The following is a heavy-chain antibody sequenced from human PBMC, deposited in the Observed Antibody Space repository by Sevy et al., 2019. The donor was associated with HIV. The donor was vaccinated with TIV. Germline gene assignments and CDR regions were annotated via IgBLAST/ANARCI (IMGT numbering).Heavy chain of an antibody. D-gene: IGHD6-13*01. J-gene: IGHJ4*02. Sequence: SETLSLTCTVSGGSISSSSYYWGWIRQPPGRGLEWIGSIYYSGSTYYNPSLKSRVTISVDTSKNQFSLKLSSVTAADMAVYYCASQGVFGGYWGQGTLVTVSS. CDR2: IYYSGST. V-gene: IGHV4-39*01. CDR1: GGSISSSSYY. CDR3: ASQGVFGGY.